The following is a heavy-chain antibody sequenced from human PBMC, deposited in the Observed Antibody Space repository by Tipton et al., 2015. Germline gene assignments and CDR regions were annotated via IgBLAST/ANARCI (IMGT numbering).Heavy chain of an antibody. CDR1: GGPFSNYA. Sequence: QLVQSGAEVTKPGSSVKVSCMASGGPFSNYAISWVRQAPEQGLEWIGGIIPVFGTPNHAQGFQGRVTITADKSTNTVYMELSTLSSEDTAVYYCASRSDGKKYYYFGMDVWGQGTTVTVSS. J-gene: IGHJ6*02. CDR3: ASRSDGKKYYYFGMDV. V-gene: IGHV1-69*06. D-gene: IGHD4-17*01. CDR2: IIPVFGTP.